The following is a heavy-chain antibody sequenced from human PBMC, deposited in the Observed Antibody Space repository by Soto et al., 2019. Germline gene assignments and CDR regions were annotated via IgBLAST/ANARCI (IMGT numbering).Heavy chain of an antibody. CDR2: ISSSGTGI. CDR3: ARVHEDFWSGSPFDP. CDR1: GFTFSDYY. V-gene: IGHV3-11*04. D-gene: IGHD3-3*01. Sequence: PGGSLRLSCAASGFTFSDYYMTWIRQAPGKGLEWVSYISSSGTGIYYADSVKGRFTISRDNGKNSLYLQMNSLRAEDTAVYYCARVHEDFWSGSPFDPWGQGTLVTVSS. J-gene: IGHJ5*02.